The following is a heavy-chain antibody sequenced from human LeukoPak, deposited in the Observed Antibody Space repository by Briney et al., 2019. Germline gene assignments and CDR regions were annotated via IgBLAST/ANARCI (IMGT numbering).Heavy chain of an antibody. CDR1: GFTFSSFG. CDR3: ARGGYCSSTSCYIRNWFDP. Sequence: PGGSLRLSCAASGFTFSSFGMNWVRQAPGTGLEWVSYISSSSSTKYYADSVKGRFTISRDNAKNSLYLQMNSLRAEDTAVYYCARGGYCSSTSCYIRNWFDPWGQGTLVTVSS. J-gene: IGHJ5*02. CDR2: ISSSSSTK. V-gene: IGHV3-48*01. D-gene: IGHD2-2*02.